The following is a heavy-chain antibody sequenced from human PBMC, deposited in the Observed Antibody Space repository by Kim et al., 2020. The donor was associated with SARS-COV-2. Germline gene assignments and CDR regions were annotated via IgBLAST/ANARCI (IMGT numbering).Heavy chain of an antibody. CDR3: ARVAVGASSWYYFDS. D-gene: IGHD6-13*01. CDR2: ISSSGSYT. CDR1: GINFSDYY. V-gene: IGHV3-11*05. J-gene: IGHJ4*02. Sequence: GGSLRLSCAASGINFSDYYMSWIRQAPGKGLEWISYISSSGSYTKYADSLKGRFTISRDNAENSLYLEMNSLRAKDTAVYYCARVAVGASSWYYFDSWGQGTLVTVSS.